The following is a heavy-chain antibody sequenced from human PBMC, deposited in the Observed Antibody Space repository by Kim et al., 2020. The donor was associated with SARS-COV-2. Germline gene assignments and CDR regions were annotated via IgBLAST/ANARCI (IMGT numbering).Heavy chain of an antibody. J-gene: IGHJ4*02. D-gene: IGHD3-22*01. CDR2: IYYSGST. CDR3: ARESPYYYDSSGLDY. V-gene: IGHV4-39*07. Sequence: SETLSLTCTVSGGSISSSSYYWGWIRQPPGKGLEWIVSIYYSGSTYYNPSLKSRVTISVDTSKNQFSLKLSSVTAADTAVYYCARESPYYYDSSGLDYWGQGTLVTVSS. CDR1: GGSISSSSYY.